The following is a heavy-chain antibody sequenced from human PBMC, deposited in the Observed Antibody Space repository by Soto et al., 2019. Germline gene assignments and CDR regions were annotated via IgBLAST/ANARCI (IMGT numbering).Heavy chain of an antibody. D-gene: IGHD3-9*01. V-gene: IGHV4-4*07. J-gene: IGHJ4*02. CDR2: VYSSGET. Sequence: QVQLQESGPGLVRPSETLSLTCTVSSDSISGHYWTWIRQPAGKGLEGIGRVYSSGETNYNPSLTGRVIMSLDTSMIQFSLTLTSVTAADTAVYSCARASQCKSYFDCFAWLDYWGQGTLVTVSS. CDR1: SDSISGHY. CDR3: ARASQCKSYFDCFAWLDY.